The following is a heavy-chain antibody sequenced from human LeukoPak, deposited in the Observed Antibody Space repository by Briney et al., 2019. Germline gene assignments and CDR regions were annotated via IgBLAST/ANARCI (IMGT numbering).Heavy chain of an antibody. J-gene: IGHJ5*02. CDR3: ARVYYGSGSYGGWFDP. CDR1: GYTFTSYY. D-gene: IGHD3-10*01. Sequence: ASVKVSCKASGYTFTSYYMHWVRQAPGQGLGWMGIINPSGGSTSYAQKFQGRVTMTRDMSTSTVYMELSSLRSEDTAVYYCARVYYGSGSYGGWFDPWGQGTLVTVSS. V-gene: IGHV1-46*01. CDR2: INPSGGST.